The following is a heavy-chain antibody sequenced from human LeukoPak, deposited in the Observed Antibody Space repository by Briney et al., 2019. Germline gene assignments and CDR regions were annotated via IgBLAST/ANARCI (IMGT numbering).Heavy chain of an antibody. CDR2: ISSSGRTI. Sequence: GGSRRLSGTASAFTFSDYYMSWIRKGPGRGLEWVSYISSSGRTIYYADSVKGRFTISRDNAKNSLYLQMNSLRAEDTAVYYCARDPTLDVWGQGTTVTVSS. V-gene: IGHV3-11*01. J-gene: IGHJ6*02. CDR1: AFTFSDYY. CDR3: ARDPTLDV.